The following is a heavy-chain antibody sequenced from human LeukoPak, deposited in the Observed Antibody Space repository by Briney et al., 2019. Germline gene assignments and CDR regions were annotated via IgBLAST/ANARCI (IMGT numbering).Heavy chain of an antibody. CDR1: GYTFSSYA. V-gene: IGHV7-4-1*02. CDR2: INTNTGNP. J-gene: IGHJ4*02. D-gene: IGHD4-17*01. Sequence: ELKKPGASVKVSCKASGYTFSSYAMNWVRQAPGQGFEWMGWINTNTGNPTYAQGFTGRFVFSLDTSVSTAYLQISSLQAEDTAVYYCARSNNDGDYLGVGFDYWGQGTLVTVSS. CDR3: ARSNNDGDYLGVGFDY.